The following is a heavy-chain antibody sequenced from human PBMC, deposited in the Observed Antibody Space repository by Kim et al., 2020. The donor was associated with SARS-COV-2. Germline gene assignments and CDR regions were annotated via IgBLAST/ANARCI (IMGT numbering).Heavy chain of an antibody. J-gene: IGHJ6*02. D-gene: IGHD1-20*01. V-gene: IGHV4-34*01. CDR3: ARGNLYYGLDV. CDR2: FSHSGVT. CDR1: GGSVSSYY. Sequence: SETLSLTCDVYGGSVSSYYWSWIRQPPGKGLEWIGEFSHSGVTNYNRSLKSRVTISTDTSKDQFSLKLSSVTAADTAVYYCARGNLYYGLDVWGQGTTV.